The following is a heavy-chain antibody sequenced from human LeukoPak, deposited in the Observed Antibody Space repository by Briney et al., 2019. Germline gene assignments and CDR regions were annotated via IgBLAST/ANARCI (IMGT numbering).Heavy chain of an antibody. Sequence: GGSLRLSCAASGFTFSSYSMNWVRQAPGKGLEWVSSISSSSSYIYYADSVKGRFTISRDNAKNSLYLQMNSLRAEDTAVYYCAGRILYGGNPFDYWGQGTLVTVSS. V-gene: IGHV3-21*01. J-gene: IGHJ4*02. CDR3: AGRILYGGNPFDY. CDR2: ISSSSSYI. CDR1: GFTFSSYS. D-gene: IGHD4-23*01.